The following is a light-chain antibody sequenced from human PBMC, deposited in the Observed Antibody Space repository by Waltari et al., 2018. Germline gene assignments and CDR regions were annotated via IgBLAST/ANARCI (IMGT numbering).Light chain of an antibody. CDR1: HTYSTY. V-gene: IGKV3-11*01. CDR3: QLRPGT. CDR2: DSS. Sequence: EFVLTQSPATLSLSPGERATLSCRASHTYSTYLAWYLPKPGQAPRLLIYDSSIRATAIPARCSGSGFGTDFTLTISSLEPEEFAVYDCQLRPGTFGQGTKLEIK. J-gene: IGKJ2*01.